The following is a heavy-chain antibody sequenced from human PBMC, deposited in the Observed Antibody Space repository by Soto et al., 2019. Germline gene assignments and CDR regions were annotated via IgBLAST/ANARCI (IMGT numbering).Heavy chain of an antibody. CDR1: GFVFSSYS. CDR2: ISRTSSII. CDR3: AKEGPCGGDCYPNYYYYGMDV. D-gene: IGHD2-21*02. V-gene: IGHV3-48*01. Sequence: GVLRLSCAASGFVFSSYSMNWLRQAPGKGLEWVSYISRTSSIIYYADSVKGRFTISRDNSKNTLYLQMNSLRAEDTAVYYCAKEGPCGGDCYPNYYYYGMDVWGQGTTVTVSS. J-gene: IGHJ6*02.